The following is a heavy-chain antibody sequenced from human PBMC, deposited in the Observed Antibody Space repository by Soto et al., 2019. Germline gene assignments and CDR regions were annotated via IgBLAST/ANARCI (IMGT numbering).Heavy chain of an antibody. D-gene: IGHD6-13*01. CDR1: GGTFSSYA. CDR2: IIPIFGTA. CDR3: ARGARGIAAAGFDY. J-gene: IGHJ4*02. V-gene: IGHV1-69*13. Sequence: SVKVSCKASGGTFSSYAISWVRQAPGQGLEWMGGIIPIFGTANYAQKFQGRVTITADESTSTAYMELSSLRSEDTAVYYCARGARGIAAAGFDYWGQGTLVTVSS.